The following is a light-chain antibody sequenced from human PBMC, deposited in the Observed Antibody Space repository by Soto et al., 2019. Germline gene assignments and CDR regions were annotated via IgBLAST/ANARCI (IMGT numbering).Light chain of an antibody. CDR3: QETYSVPLFT. J-gene: IGKJ3*01. CDR1: QTISSW. CDR2: KAS. Sequence: DIQMTQTPSTLSGSVGDRATITCRASQTISSWLDWYQQKPGKAPKLLIYKASTLRSGVPSRFSGSRSGTEFALTISSLQPDDFATYFCQETYSVPLFTFGPGTKVDIK. V-gene: IGKV1-5*03.